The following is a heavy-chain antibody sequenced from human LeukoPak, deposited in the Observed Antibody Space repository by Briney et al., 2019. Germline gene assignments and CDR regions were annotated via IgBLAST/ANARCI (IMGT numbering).Heavy chain of an antibody. Sequence: ASVKVSCKASGYTFTGYYMHWVRQGPGRGLEWMGWINPNSGGTNYAQKFQGRVTMTRDTSISTAYMELSRLRSDDTAVYYCARDLTCSSTSCSSLWGQGTMVTVSS. CDR1: GYTFTGYY. CDR3: ARDLTCSSTSCSSL. CDR2: INPNSGGT. J-gene: IGHJ3*01. V-gene: IGHV1-2*02. D-gene: IGHD2-2*01.